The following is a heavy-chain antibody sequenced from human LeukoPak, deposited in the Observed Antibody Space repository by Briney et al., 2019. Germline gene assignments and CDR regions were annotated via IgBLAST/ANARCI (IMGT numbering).Heavy chain of an antibody. V-gene: IGHV4-34*01. Sequence: SETLSLSCAVHGASLSDYYWTWIRQSPEKGLECIGAIDHRGSANYNPSLESRVTISLDTSKNQFSLNLASVTAADTAVYYCTSLFSASGTFDSWGQGTLVAVSS. CDR2: IDHRGSA. J-gene: IGHJ4*02. CDR3: TSLFSASGTFDS. CDR1: GASLSDYY. D-gene: IGHD3-10*01.